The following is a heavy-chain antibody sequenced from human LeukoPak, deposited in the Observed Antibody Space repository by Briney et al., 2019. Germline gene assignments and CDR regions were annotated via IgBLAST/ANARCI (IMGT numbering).Heavy chain of an antibody. J-gene: IGHJ4*02. V-gene: IGHV3-64*01. CDR1: GFTFSSYA. CDR3: ASPVVVTDY. CDR2: ISSNGGST. D-gene: IGHD2-21*02. Sequence: PGGSLRLSCVASGFTFSSYAMHWVRQAPGKGLEYVSAISSNGGSTYYANSVKGRFTISRDNSKNTLYLQMGSLRAEDMAVYYCASPVVVTDYWGQGTLVTVSS.